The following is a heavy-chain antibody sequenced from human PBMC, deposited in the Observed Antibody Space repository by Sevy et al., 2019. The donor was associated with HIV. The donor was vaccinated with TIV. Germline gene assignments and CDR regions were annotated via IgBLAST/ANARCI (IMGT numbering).Heavy chain of an antibody. CDR3: ARGLVAASWLDP. Sequence: GGSLRLSCAASGFTVSSNYMSWVRQAPGKGLEWVSVIYRGGSTYYADSVKGRFTIFRDNCKNTLYLQMNSLSAEDTAVYYWARGLVAASWLDPWGQGTLVTVSS. D-gene: IGHD2-15*01. J-gene: IGHJ5*02. CDR1: GFTVSSNY. V-gene: IGHV3-53*01. CDR2: IYRGGST.